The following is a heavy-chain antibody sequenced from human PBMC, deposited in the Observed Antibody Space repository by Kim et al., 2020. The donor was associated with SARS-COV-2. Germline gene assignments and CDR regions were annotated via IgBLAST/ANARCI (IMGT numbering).Heavy chain of an antibody. D-gene: IGHD3-22*01. Sequence: APVKGRFTISRDDSKNTLYLQMNSLKTEDTAVYYCTTYYPDSSGYYYFDYWGQGTLVTVSS. V-gene: IGHV3-15*01. CDR3: TTYYPDSSGYYYFDY. J-gene: IGHJ4*02.